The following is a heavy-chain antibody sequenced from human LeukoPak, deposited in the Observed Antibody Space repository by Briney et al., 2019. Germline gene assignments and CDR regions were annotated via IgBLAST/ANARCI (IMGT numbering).Heavy chain of an antibody. J-gene: IGHJ5*02. D-gene: IGHD2-2*01. CDR2: INHSGST. CDR3: ARVSGYQLLPNWFDP. Sequence: PGGSLRLSCAASGFTFSGYWMTWVRQAPGKGLEWIGEINHSGSTNYNPSLKSRVTISVDTSKNQFSLKLSSVTAADTAVYYCARVSGYQLLPNWFDPWGQGTLVTVSS. V-gene: IGHV4-34*01. CDR1: GFTFSGYW.